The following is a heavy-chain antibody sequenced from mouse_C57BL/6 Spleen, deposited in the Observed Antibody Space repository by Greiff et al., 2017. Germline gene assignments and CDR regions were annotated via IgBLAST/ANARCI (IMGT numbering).Heavy chain of an antibody. V-gene: IGHV5-6*01. D-gene: IGHD2-4*01. CDR1: GFTFSSYG. CDR3: ARGPYDYFYAMDY. CDR2: ISSGGSYT. Sequence: EVKLVESGGDLVKPGGSLKLSCAASGFTFSSYGMSWVRQTPDKRLEWVATISSGGSYTYYPDSVKGRFTISRDNAKNTLYLQMSSLKSEDTAMYYCARGPYDYFYAMDYWGQGTSVTVSS. J-gene: IGHJ4*01.